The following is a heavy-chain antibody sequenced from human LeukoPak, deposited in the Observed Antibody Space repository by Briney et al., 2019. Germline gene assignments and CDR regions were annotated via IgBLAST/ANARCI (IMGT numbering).Heavy chain of an antibody. Sequence: GSLRLSCAASGFTFSIYSMNWVRQAPGKGLEWVSYIGGTHSNIYYADSVRGRFTISRDDAKNSLYLQMNSLRDEDTAVYYCARDRDYAFDSWGQGTLVTVSS. CDR3: ARDRDYAFDS. V-gene: IGHV3-48*02. D-gene: IGHD4-17*01. CDR1: GFTFSIYS. J-gene: IGHJ4*02. CDR2: IGGTHSNI.